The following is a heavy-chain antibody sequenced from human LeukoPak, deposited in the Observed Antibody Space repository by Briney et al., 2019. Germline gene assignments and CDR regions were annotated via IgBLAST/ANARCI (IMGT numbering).Heavy chain of an antibody. V-gene: IGHV3-11*04. CDR1: GFTFSDYY. J-gene: IGHJ5*02. CDR3: ARDRYYDSVNWFDP. Sequence: GGSLRLSCAASGFTFSDYYMSWIRQAPGKGLEWVSYISSSGSTIYYADSVKGRFTISRDNAKNSLYLQMNSLRAEDTAVYYCARDRYYDSVNWFDPWGQGTLVTVSS. D-gene: IGHD3-22*01. CDR2: ISSSGSTI.